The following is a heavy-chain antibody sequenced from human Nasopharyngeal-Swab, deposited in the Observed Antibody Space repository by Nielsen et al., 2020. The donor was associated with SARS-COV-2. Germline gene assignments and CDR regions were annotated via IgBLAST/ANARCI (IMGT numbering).Heavy chain of an antibody. CDR2: MNPDGSET. J-gene: IGHJ4*02. V-gene: IGHV3-7*03. Sequence: GESLKISCAASGFTFSSYWMTWVRQAPGKGLEWVANMNPDGSETYYLDSVKGRFTISRDNAKNSLYLQMNSLRAEDTAIYFCARAVAGATDYWGQGTLVTVSS. D-gene: IGHD1-26*01. CDR3: ARAVAGATDY. CDR1: GFTFSSYW.